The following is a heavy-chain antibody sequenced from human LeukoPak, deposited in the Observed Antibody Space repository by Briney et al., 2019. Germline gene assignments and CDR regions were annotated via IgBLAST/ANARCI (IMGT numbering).Heavy chain of an antibody. V-gene: IGHV4-30-4*02. J-gene: IGHJ4*02. CDR2: IYYSGST. Sequence: SETLSLTCTVSGGSISSGDYYWSWIRQPPGKGLEWIGYIYYSGSTYYNPSLKSRVTISVDTSKNQFSLKLSSVTAADTAVYYCASAPDYYDSSGYYPSDFDYWGQGTLVTVSS. CDR1: GGSISSGDYY. CDR3: ASAPDYYDSSGYYPSDFDY. D-gene: IGHD3-22*01.